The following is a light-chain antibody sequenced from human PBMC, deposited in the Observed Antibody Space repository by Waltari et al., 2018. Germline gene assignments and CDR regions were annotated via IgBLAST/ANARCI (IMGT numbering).Light chain of an antibody. CDR3: QHYLRLPVT. CDR2: GAS. V-gene: IGKV3-20*01. Sequence: EIVLTKSPGTLSLSLGERATVSCRTSQSVSRALAWYQQKPGQAPRLLIYGASTRATGIPDRFSGSGSETDVSLTISRLEPDEFAVYYCQHYLRLPVTFGQGTTVEI. CDR1: QSVSRA. J-gene: IGKJ1*01.